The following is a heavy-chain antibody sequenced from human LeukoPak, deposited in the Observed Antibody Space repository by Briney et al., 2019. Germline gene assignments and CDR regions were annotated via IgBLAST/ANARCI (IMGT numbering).Heavy chain of an antibody. D-gene: IGHD5-24*01. CDR1: GYTLTELS. Sequence: ASVKVSCKVSGYTLTELSMHWVRQAPGKGLEWMGGFDPEDGETIYAQKFQGRVIMTEDTSTDTAYMELSSLRSEDTAVYYCATERDGYNRDAFDIWGQGTMVTVSS. CDR2: FDPEDGET. V-gene: IGHV1-24*01. CDR3: ATERDGYNRDAFDI. J-gene: IGHJ3*02.